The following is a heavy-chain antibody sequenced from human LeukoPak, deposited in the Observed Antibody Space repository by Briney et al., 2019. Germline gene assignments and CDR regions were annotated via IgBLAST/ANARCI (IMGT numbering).Heavy chain of an antibody. Sequence: GGSLRLSCAASGFTFSSYSMNWVRQAPGKGLEWVSSISSSSSYIYYADSVKGRFTISRDNAKNSLYLQMNSLRAEDTAVYYCVRGVGPVRWYYYDSSGYYVNAFDIWGQGTMVTVSS. J-gene: IGHJ3*02. CDR3: VRGVGPVRWYYYDSSGYYVNAFDI. CDR2: ISSSSSYI. V-gene: IGHV3-21*01. CDR1: GFTFSSYS. D-gene: IGHD3-22*01.